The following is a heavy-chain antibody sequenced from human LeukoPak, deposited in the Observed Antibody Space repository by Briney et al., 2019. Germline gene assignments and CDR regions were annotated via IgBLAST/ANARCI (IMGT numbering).Heavy chain of an antibody. D-gene: IGHD3-9*01. V-gene: IGHV3-64*01. CDR1: GFTFSSYA. CDR2: ISSNGGST. J-gene: IGHJ4*02. CDR3: ARGFDGSPFLY. Sequence: GGSLRLSCAASGFTFSSYAMHWVRQAPGKGLEYVSAISSNGGSTYYANSVKGRFTIFRDNAKNTLYLQMGSLRAEDMAVYHCARGFDGSPFLYWGQGPLVTVSS.